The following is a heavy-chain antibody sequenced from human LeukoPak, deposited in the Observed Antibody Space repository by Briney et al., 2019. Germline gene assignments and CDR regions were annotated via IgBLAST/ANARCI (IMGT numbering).Heavy chain of an antibody. CDR2: IYHSGST. Sequence: SETLSLTCTVSGYSISSGYYWGWIRQPPGKGLEWIGSIYHSGSTYYNPSLKSRVTISVDTSKNQFSLKLSSVTAADTAVYYCERGDTAMVTDWFDYWGQGTLVTVSS. CDR1: GYSISSGYY. J-gene: IGHJ4*02. D-gene: IGHD5-18*01. CDR3: ERGDTAMVTDWFDY. V-gene: IGHV4-38-2*02.